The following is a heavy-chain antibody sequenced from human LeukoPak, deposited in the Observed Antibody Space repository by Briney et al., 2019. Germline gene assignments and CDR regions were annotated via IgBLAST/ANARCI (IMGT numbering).Heavy chain of an antibody. V-gene: IGHV3-23*01. J-gene: IGHJ4*02. Sequence: GGALRLSCAASGFTFSSYAMSWVRQAPGRGLEWVSSISGSGGSIYYADSVKGLFTISRDNSKNTLYLQMNSLRAEDTAVYYCAKARGEQNGGSNYWGQGTQVIVSS. D-gene: IGHD2-15*01. CDR1: GFTFSSYA. CDR3: AKARGEQNGGSNY. CDR2: ISGSGGSI.